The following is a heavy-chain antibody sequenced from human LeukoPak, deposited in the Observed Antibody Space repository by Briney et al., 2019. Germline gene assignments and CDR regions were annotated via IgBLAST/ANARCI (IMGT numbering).Heavy chain of an antibody. CDR2: SKREIDGGTT. D-gene: IGHD2-15*01. CDR3: VADYGSSDGGWWYGMDV. CDR1: GFTFSDTW. J-gene: IGHJ6*02. V-gene: IGHV3-15*07. Sequence: GGSLRLSCVGSGFTFSDTWMNWVRQTPGKGLEWVGRSKREIDGGTTEYAAPAKGRFTISRDDSKTTAYLQMNSLKIEDTAVYYCVADYGSSDGGWWYGMDVWGQGTTVTVSS.